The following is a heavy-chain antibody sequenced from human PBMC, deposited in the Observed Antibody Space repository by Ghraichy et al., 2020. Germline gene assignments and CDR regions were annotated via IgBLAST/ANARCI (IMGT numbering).Heavy chain of an antibody. CDR1: GGSFSGYY. CDR2: INHSGST. Sequence: SETLSLTCAVYGGSFSGYYWSWIRQPPGKGLEWIGEINHSGSTNYNPSLKSRVTISVDTSKNQFSLKLSSVTAADTAVYYCARSIVGAILGWFDPWGQGTLVTVSS. D-gene: IGHD1-26*01. J-gene: IGHJ5*02. CDR3: ARSIVGAILGWFDP. V-gene: IGHV4-34*01.